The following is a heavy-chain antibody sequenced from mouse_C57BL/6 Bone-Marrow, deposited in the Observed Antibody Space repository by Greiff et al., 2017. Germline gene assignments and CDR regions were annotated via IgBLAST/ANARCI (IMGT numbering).Heavy chain of an antibody. D-gene: IGHD1-1*01. CDR2: ILPGSGST. CDR3: ARRIYYYYGSSYGYWYFDV. Sequence: VQLQQSGAELMKPGASVKLSCKATGYTFTGYWIEWVKQRPGHGLEWIGEILPGSGSTNYNEKFKGKATFTAATSSNTAYMQLSSLTTEDSAIYYCARRIYYYYGSSYGYWYFDVWGTGTTVTVSS. CDR1: GYTFTGYW. V-gene: IGHV1-9*01. J-gene: IGHJ1*03.